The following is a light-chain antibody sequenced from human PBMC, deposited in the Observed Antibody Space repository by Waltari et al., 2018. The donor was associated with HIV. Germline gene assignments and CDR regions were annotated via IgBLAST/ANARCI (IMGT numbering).Light chain of an antibody. CDR3: STWDDSLSHWV. Sequence: QSVLSQPPSASAPTGQTTSISCSGAISNTRHSSYIWYQQRPGMAPRPFSYRNDQRPSGVPDRFSGSKSDTSASLAISGLRFEDEADYHCSTWDDSLSHWVFGGGTKLTVL. CDR1: ISNTRHSS. CDR2: RND. V-gene: IGLV1-47*01. J-gene: IGLJ3*02.